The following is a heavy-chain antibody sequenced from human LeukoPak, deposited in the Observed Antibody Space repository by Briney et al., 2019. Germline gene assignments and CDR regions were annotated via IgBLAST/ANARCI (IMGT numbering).Heavy chain of an antibody. V-gene: IGHV3-21*01. CDR1: GFTFSSYS. CDR2: ISSSSSYI. CDR3: ARAYSSSSWVKYYFDY. D-gene: IGHD6-6*01. J-gene: IGHJ4*02. Sequence: GGSLRLSCAASGFTFSSYSMNWVSQAPGKGLEWVSSISSSSSYIYYADSVKGRFTISRDNAKNSLYLQMNSLRAEDTAVYYCARAYSSSSWVKYYFDYWGQGTLVTVSS.